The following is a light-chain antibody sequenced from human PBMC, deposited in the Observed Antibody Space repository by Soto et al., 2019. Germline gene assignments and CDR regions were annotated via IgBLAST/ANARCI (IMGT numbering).Light chain of an antibody. Sequence: EIVLTQSPGTLSLSPGERATLSCRASQSVSSTYLAWYQQKPGQAPTLLIYAESGTATGIPSRFSGSGCGTDFTLTISRLEPEDFAVYYCHQYRSSPLFTFGPGTKVDIK. CDR2: AES. CDR3: HQYRSSPLFT. CDR1: QSVSSTY. J-gene: IGKJ3*01. V-gene: IGKV3-20*01.